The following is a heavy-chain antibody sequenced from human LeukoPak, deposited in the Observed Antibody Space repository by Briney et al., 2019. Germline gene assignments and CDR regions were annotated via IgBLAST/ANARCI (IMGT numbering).Heavy chain of an antibody. D-gene: IGHD2-15*01. CDR2: IFPGDSDT. Sequence: GAPLQISCGCSGSFCTSYWIGCVRALPGKRLEWIGIIFPGDSDTKYSPAFHGQVTISTNTSISTAYLQRSSLKASDTAMYYCARQGGDCSGGTCYLSNWFGPWGQGTLVTVSS. CDR3: ARQGGDCSGGTCYLSNWFGP. CDR1: GSFCTSYW. V-gene: IGHV5-51*01. J-gene: IGHJ5*02.